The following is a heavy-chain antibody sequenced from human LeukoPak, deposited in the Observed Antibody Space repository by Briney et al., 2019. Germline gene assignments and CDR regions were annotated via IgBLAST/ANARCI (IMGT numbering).Heavy chain of an antibody. V-gene: IGHV1-24*01. CDR2: FDPEDGET. CDR3: TTDSARPVMNYYYYMDV. Sequence: GASVKVSCKVSVCALTELSMHWVRQAPGKGLEWMGGFDPEDGETIYAQKFQGRVTMTEDTSTDTAYIELSSLKSLVILVYYYTTDSARPVMNYYYYMDVWGKGTTVTVSS. J-gene: IGHJ6*03. D-gene: IGHD6-6*01. CDR1: VCALTELS.